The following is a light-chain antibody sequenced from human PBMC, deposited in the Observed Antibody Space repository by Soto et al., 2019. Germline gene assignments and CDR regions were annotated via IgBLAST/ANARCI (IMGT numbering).Light chain of an antibody. V-gene: IGKV3-20*01. J-gene: IGKJ5*01. CDR2: GAS. Sequence: EIVLTQSPGTLSLSTGARATLSCRASQSVSSSYLAWYQQKPGQAPRLLIYGASSRATGIPDRFSGSGSGTDFTLTISRLEPEDVAMYDGQQYATTPITFGQGTRLEIK. CDR3: QQYATTPIT. CDR1: QSVSSSY.